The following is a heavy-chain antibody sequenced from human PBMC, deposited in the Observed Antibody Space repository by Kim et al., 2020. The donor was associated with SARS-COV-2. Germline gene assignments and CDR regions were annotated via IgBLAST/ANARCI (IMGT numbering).Heavy chain of an antibody. J-gene: IGHJ4*02. CDR2: I. Sequence: IYYADSVKGRFTISRDNAKNSLYLQMNSLRAEDTAVYYCARMVGRGFDYWGQGTLVTVSS. CDR3: ARMVGRGFDY. D-gene: IGHD3-10*01. V-gene: IGHV3-48*03.